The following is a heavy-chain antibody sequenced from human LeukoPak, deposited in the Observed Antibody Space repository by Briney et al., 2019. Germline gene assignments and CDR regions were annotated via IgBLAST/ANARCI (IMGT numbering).Heavy chain of an antibody. J-gene: IGHJ3*01. CDR3: TRHNYDRSGYGAFGF. CDR1: GFTFIGSD. V-gene: IGHV3-73*01. D-gene: IGHD3-22*01. CDR2: IRSKTNNYAT. Sequence: RGSLRLSSAASGFTFIGSDIHWVRQASGQGLEWVGHIRSKTNNYATADAASVKGRFTFSRDDSKNTAYIQMNSLKTEDTAVYYCTRHNYDRSGYGAFGFWGQGTMVTVSS.